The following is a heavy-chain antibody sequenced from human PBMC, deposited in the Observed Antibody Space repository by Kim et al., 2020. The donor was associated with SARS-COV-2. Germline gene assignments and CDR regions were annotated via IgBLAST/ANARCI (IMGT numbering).Heavy chain of an antibody. D-gene: IGHD3-10*01. CDR1: GFTFTSSA. V-gene: IGHV1-58*02. CDR3: AASTIDTLWFGELLFPDAFDI. CDR2: IVVGSGNT. J-gene: IGHJ3*02. Sequence: SVKVSCKASGFTFTSSAMQWVRQARGQRLEWIGWIVVGSGNTNYAQKFQERVTITRDMSTSTAYMELSSLRSEDTAVYYCAASTIDTLWFGELLFPDAFDIWGQGTMVTVSS.